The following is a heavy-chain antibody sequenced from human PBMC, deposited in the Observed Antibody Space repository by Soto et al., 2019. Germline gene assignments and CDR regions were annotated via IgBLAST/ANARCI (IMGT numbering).Heavy chain of an antibody. D-gene: IGHD2-15*01. CDR2: INHSGST. V-gene: IGHV4-34*01. CDR1: GGSFSGYY. Sequence: SETLSLTCAVYGGSFSGYYWSWIRQPPGKGLEWIGEINHSGSTNYNPSLKSRVTISVDTSKNQFSLKLSSVTTADTAVYYCARGDIKHLDYWGQGTLVTVSS. CDR3: ARGDIKHLDY. J-gene: IGHJ4*02.